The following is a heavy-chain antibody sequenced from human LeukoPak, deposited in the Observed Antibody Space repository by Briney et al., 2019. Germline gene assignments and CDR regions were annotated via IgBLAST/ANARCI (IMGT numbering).Heavy chain of an antibody. Sequence: GRSLRLSCAASGFTFSSYGMHWARQAPGKGLEWMAVISYDGSNKYYADSVKGRFTISRDNSKNTLYLQMNSLRAEDTAVYYCAQWFGNHLDYWGQGTLVTVSS. J-gene: IGHJ4*02. V-gene: IGHV3-30*03. CDR3: AQWFGNHLDY. D-gene: IGHD3-10*01. CDR2: ISYDGSNK. CDR1: GFTFSSYG.